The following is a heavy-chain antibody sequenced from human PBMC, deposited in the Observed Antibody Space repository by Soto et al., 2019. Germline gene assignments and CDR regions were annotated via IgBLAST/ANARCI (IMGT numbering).Heavy chain of an antibody. CDR3: ARERWLVT. CDR1: GGSMTSYY. CDR2: MSSSGST. V-gene: IGHV4-59*01. J-gene: IGHJ5*02. Sequence: SETLSLTCSVSGGSMTSYYWSWIRQPPGKGLEWIGYMSSSGSTNYNPSLKSRVTISIDTSKNQFSLNLTSVTAADTAVYYCARERWLVTWGQGTLVTVSS. D-gene: IGHD6-19*01.